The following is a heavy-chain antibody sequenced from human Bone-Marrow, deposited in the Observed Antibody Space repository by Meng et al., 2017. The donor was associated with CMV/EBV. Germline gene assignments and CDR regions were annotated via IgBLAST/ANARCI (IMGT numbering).Heavy chain of an antibody. V-gene: IGHV1-2*02. CDR1: GYTFTGYY. J-gene: IGHJ1*01. CDR3: ARGLPGEYYFQH. Sequence: ASVKVSCKASGYTFTGYYMHWVRQAPGQGLEWMGWINPNSGGTNYAQKFQGRVTMTRDTSINTAYMELSRLRSDDTAVYYCARGLPGEYYFQHWGQGTLVTVSS. D-gene: IGHD6-6*01. CDR2: INPNSGGT.